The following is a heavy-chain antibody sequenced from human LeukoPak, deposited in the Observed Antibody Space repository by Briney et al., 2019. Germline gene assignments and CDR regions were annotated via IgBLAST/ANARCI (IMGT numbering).Heavy chain of an antibody. CDR2: IKQDGSER. CDR3: ARDNPDYDYIWGSYRGGDAFDI. J-gene: IGHJ3*02. V-gene: IGHV3-7*01. Sequence: GGSLRLSCAASGFTFSSYWMSWVRQAPGKGLEWVANIKQDGSERYYVDSVKGRFTIPRDNAKNSLYLQMNSLRAEDTAVYYCARDNPDYDYIWGSYRGGDAFDIWGQGTMVTVSS. D-gene: IGHD3-16*02. CDR1: GFTFSSYW.